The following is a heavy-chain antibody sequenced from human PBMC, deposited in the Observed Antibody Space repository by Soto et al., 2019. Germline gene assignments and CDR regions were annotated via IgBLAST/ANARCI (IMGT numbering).Heavy chain of an antibody. Sequence: SETLSLTCTVSGGSISSYYWSWIRQPAGKGLEWIGRIYTSGSTNYNPSLKSRVTMSVGTSKNQFSLKLSSVTAADTAVYYCARGFYGSGSPLPLYYFDYWGQGTLVTVSS. V-gene: IGHV4-4*07. CDR3: ARGFYGSGSPLPLYYFDY. D-gene: IGHD3-10*01. CDR2: IYTSGST. CDR1: GGSISSYY. J-gene: IGHJ4*02.